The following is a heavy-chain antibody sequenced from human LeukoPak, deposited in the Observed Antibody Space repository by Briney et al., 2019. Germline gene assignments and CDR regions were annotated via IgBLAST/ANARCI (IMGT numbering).Heavy chain of an antibody. CDR1: GYTFTSYG. J-gene: IGHJ3*02. V-gene: IGHV1-18*01. Sequence: ASVKVSCKASGYTFTSYGISWVRQAPGQGLEWMGWISAYNGNTNYAQKLQGRVTMTTDTSTSTAYMELRSLRSDDTAVYYCARDGDMVRGVVHAFDIWAKGQWSPSLQ. CDR3: ARDGDMVRGVVHAFDI. D-gene: IGHD3-10*01. CDR2: ISAYNGNT.